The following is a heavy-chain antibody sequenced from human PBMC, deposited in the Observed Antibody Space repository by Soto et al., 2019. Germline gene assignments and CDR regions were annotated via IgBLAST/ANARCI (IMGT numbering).Heavy chain of an antibody. CDR3: AREQQLDTGNFDY. CDR1: GYTSTNYA. V-gene: IGHV1-3*01. CDR2: INAGNGNT. D-gene: IGHD1-1*01. Sequence: ASVKVSCKASGYTSTNYAIHWVRQAPGQRLEWMGWINAGNGNTKYSQKFQDRVTITRDTSASTVYMALSSLRFEDTAVYYCAREQQLDTGNFDYWGQGTLVTVSS. J-gene: IGHJ4*02.